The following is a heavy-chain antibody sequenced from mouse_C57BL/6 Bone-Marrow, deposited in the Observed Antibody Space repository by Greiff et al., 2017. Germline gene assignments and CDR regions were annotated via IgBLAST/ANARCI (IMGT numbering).Heavy chain of an antibody. V-gene: IGHV1-81*01. CDR1: GYTFTSYG. CDR2: IYPRSGNT. D-gene: IGHD2-2*01. Sequence: QVQLQQSGAELARPGASVKLSCKASGYTFTSYGISWVKQRTGQGLEWIGEIYPRSGNTYYNEKFKGKATLTADKSSSTAYMELRSLTSEDSAVYFFARGDLLWLRQGVDYWGQGTTLTVSS. CDR3: ARGDLLWLRQGVDY. J-gene: IGHJ2*01.